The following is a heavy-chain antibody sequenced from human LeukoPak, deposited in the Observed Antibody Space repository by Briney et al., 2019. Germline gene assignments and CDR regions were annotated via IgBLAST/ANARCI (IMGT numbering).Heavy chain of an antibody. V-gene: IGHV1-18*01. CDR1: GYTLTTYD. D-gene: IGHD3-22*01. CDR2: TNPHSGQT. J-gene: IGHJ6*02. CDR3: ARDGYDSSGYVYYYYGMDV. Sequence: ASVKVSCKASGYTLTTYDINWVRQVPGQGLEWMGWTNPHSGQTGYVLKLQGRVTMTTDTSTSTAYMELRSLRSDDTAVYYCARDGYDSSGYVYYYYGMDVWGQGTTVTVSS.